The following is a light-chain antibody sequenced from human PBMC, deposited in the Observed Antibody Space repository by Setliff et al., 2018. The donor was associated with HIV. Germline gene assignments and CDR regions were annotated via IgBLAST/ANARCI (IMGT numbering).Light chain of an antibody. CDR2: DVS. CDR1: SSDVGTYNY. CDR3: SSYTSSGTPYV. J-gene: IGLJ1*01. V-gene: IGLV2-14*03. Sequence: SALTQPASVSGSPGQSITISCTGTSSDVGTYNYVSWYQQHPGKAPKLMISDVSNRPSGVSNRFSGSKSGNTASLTISGLQAEDEADYYCSSYTSSGTPYVFGTGTKVTVL.